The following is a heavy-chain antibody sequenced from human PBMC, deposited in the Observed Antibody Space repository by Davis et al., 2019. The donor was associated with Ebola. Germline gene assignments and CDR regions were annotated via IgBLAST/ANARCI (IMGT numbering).Heavy chain of an antibody. CDR2: SGTGGNT. CDR3: AKGADLES. V-gene: IGHV3-23*01. J-gene: IGHJ4*02. Sequence: PGGSLRLSCAASGFTFSSYAMSWVRQAPGKGLEWVSSSGTGGNTYYADSIKGRFTNSRDNSKSTLYLQMNSLRAEDTATYYCAKGADLESWGQGTLVTVSS. CDR1: GFTFSSYA.